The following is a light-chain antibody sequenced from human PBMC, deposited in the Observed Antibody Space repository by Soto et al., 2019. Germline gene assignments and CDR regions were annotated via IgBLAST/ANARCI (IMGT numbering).Light chain of an antibody. CDR2: DVS. CDR1: SSDIGGYNY. CDR3: SSYTSSIHWV. J-gene: IGLJ3*02. Sequence: QSALTQPASVPGSPGQSITISCTGTSSDIGGYNYVSWYQQHPGKAPKLMIYDVSNRPSGVSNRFSGSKSGNTASLTISGLQAEDEADYYCSSYTSSIHWVFGGGTKVTVL. V-gene: IGLV2-14*01.